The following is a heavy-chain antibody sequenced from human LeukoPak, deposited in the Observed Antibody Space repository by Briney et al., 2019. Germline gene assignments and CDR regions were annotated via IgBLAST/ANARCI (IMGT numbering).Heavy chain of an antibody. J-gene: IGHJ4*02. CDR3: AGLVGRGDY. D-gene: IGHD2-8*02. V-gene: IGHV3-21*01. Sequence: GGSLRLSCAASGFTFSSYSMNWVRQAPGKGLEWVSSISTTSSYIYYADSVEGRFTISRDNAKNSLYLQMNSLRAEDTAVYYCAGLVGRGDYWGQGTLVTVSS. CDR2: ISTTSSYI. CDR1: GFTFSSYS.